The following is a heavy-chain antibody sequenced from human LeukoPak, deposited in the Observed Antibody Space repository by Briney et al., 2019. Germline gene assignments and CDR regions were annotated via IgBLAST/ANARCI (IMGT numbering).Heavy chain of an antibody. J-gene: IGHJ5*02. V-gene: IGHV4-59*08. Sequence: SETLSLTCTVSGVSISSYYWSWIRQPPGKGLEWIGYIFDSGTTNYNPSLKSRLTMSVDTSKNQFSLKLSSLTAADTAVYYCARHRGSLGGSGDWFDPWGREPWSPSPQ. CDR1: GVSISSYY. CDR2: IFDSGTT. D-gene: IGHD3-10*01. CDR3: ARHRGSLGGSGDWFDP.